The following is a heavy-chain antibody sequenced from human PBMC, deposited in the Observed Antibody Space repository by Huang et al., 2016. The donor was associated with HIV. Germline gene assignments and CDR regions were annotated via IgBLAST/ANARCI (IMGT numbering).Heavy chain of an antibody. CDR1: GFTSKDNH. Sequence: HLVESGGDWIHPGGSLRLSCEASGFTSKDNHLSWVRLAPGKGLEWVSVSDSSGKTYYADSVRCRFTISRDTSKNIVFLQLNSLRAGDTAVYYCVRGPEDSWYGSHYYAMDVWGQGTTVTVAS. J-gene: IGHJ6*02. CDR3: VRGPEDSWYGSHYYAMDV. D-gene: IGHD6-13*01. V-gene: IGHV3-53*01. CDR2: SDSSGKT.